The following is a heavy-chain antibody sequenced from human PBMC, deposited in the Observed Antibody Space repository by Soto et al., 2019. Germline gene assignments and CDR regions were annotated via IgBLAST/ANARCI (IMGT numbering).Heavy chain of an antibody. CDR1: GGSFSGYY. J-gene: IGHJ3*02. Sequence: SETLSLTCAVYGGSFSGYYWSWIRQPPGKGLEWIGEINHSGSTNYNPSLKSRVTISVDTSKNQFSLKLSSVTAAGTAVYYCAREGGVYDFWSGSPLAAFDIWGQGTMVTVSS. D-gene: IGHD3-3*01. V-gene: IGHV4-34*01. CDR2: INHSGST. CDR3: AREGGVYDFWSGSPLAAFDI.